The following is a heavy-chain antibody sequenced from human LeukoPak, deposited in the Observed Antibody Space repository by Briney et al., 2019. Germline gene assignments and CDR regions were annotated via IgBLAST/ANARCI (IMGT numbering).Heavy chain of an antibody. CDR2: ISASGGST. V-gene: IGHV3-23*01. Sequence: GGSLRLSCAAFDFTFSNYAMSWVRQSPGKGLEWVSGISASGGSTFYADSVKGRFTISRDISKNTLYLQMNSLRAEDTAVYYCAKYAVGETFFGDYWGQGTLVTVSS. CDR1: DFTFSNYA. CDR3: AKYAVGETFFGDY. D-gene: IGHD3-3*01. J-gene: IGHJ4*02.